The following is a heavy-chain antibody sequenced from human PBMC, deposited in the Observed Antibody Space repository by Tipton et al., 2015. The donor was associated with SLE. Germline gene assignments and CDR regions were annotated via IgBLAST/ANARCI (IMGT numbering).Heavy chain of an antibody. CDR1: GLTFSDYD. J-gene: IGHJ6*03. V-gene: IGHV3-11*04. CDR2: ISSSGDRV. CDR3: ARDRSVAVAGHYYYYMDV. Sequence: SLRLSCAASGLTFSDYDMNWIRQAPGQGLDWLSSISSSGDRVNYADSVKGRFTISRDNAKKSLYLQMNSLRAEDTAVYYCARDRSVAVAGHYYYYMDVWGKGTTVTVSS. D-gene: IGHD6-19*01.